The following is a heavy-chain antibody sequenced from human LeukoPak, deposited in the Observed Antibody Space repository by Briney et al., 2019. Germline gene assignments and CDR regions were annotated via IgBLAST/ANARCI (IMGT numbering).Heavy chain of an antibody. Sequence: PGGSLRLSCAASGFTFSSYWMSWVRQAPGKGLEWVANIKQDGSEKYYVDSVKGRFTISRDSAKNSLYLQMNSLRAEDTAVYYCARALCSSTSCYGTYFDYWGQGTLVTVSS. V-gene: IGHV3-7*04. J-gene: IGHJ4*02. CDR1: GFTFSSYW. CDR2: IKQDGSEK. D-gene: IGHD2-2*01. CDR3: ARALCSSTSCYGTYFDY.